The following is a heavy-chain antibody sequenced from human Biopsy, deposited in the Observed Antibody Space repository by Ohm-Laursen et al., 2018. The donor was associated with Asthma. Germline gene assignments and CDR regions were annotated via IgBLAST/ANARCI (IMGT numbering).Heavy chain of an antibody. CDR1: GFAVSRDY. CDR2: IYSGGTS. J-gene: IGHJ4*02. D-gene: IGHD3-22*01. Sequence: SLRLSCAASGFAVSRDYMFWVRQAPGKGLEWVSVIYSGGTSHTADSVRGRFTISRDYSKNTLYLQMHSLRTEDTAAYYCARGDSSNWSHYYFDYWGQGTLATVSS. CDR3: ARGDSSNWSHYYFDY. V-gene: IGHV3-53*01.